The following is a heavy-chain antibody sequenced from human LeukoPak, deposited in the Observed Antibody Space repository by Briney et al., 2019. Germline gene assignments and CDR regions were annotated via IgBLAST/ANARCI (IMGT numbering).Heavy chain of an antibody. CDR1: GDSVSSNSAA. D-gene: IGHD2-2*01. Sequence: SQTLSLTCAISGDSVSSNSAAWNWIRQSPSRGLEWLGRTYYRSKWYNNYAISVESRITINPDTSKNQFSLQLNSVTPEDTAVYYCARDLCTSSSCPNNWIDPWGQGTLVTVSS. CDR3: ARDLCTSSSCPNNWIDP. V-gene: IGHV6-1*01. CDR2: TYYRSKWYN. J-gene: IGHJ5*02.